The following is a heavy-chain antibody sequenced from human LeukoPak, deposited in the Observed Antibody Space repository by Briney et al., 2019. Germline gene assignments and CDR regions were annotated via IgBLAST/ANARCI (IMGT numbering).Heavy chain of an antibody. V-gene: IGHV4-59*01. J-gene: IGHJ6*04. CDR3: ARGGIAVSVESYYCYHMDV. Sequence: SETLSLTCTVSGGSISGYYWSWIRQPPGKGLEWLGYIYYSGSTNSNPSLKSRVTISVDMSKNQFSLRLSSVTAADTAVYYCARGGIAVSVESYYCYHMDVWGKGTTVTVSS. CDR2: IYYSGST. CDR1: GGSISGYY. D-gene: IGHD6-19*01.